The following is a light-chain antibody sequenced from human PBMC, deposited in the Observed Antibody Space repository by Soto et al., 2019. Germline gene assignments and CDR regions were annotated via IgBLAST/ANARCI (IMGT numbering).Light chain of an antibody. CDR2: ASS. Sequence: IQMTQSPSSLSASVGDRVTIACRASQGIRNALAWYPQRPGKAPTLLIYASSNLQAGVPSRFRGSGSGAEFTLTISSLQHEDSATYYFLQDYTYPRTFGQGTKVEI. CDR1: QGIRNA. J-gene: IGKJ1*01. CDR3: LQDYTYPRT. V-gene: IGKV1-6*01.